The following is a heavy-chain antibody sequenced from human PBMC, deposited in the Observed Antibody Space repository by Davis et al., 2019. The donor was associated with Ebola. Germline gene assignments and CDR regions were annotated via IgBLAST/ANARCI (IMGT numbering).Heavy chain of an antibody. CDR2: IIPIFGTA. CDR1: GGTFSSYA. Sequence: AASVKVSCKASGGTFSSYAISWVRQAPGQGLEWMGGIIPIFGTANYAQKFQGRVTITADESTSTAYMELSSLRSEDTAVYYCASYTYITIFGVHIRGGGYGMDVWGQGTAVTVSS. D-gene: IGHD3-3*01. CDR3: ASYTYITIFGVHIRGGGYGMDV. J-gene: IGHJ6*02. V-gene: IGHV1-69*13.